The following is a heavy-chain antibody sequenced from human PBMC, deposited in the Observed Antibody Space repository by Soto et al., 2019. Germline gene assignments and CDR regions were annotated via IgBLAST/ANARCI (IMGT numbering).Heavy chain of an antibody. CDR3: ARVLYGYCSVGSCHSYFDY. V-gene: IGHV3-74*01. CDR1: GFTFSSYW. D-gene: IGHD2-15*01. Sequence: EVQLVESGGGLVQPGGSLRLSCAASGFTFSSYWMHWVRQAPGKGLVWVSRINSDGSSTSYADSVKGRFTISRDNAKNTLYLQMNSLRAEDTAVYYCARVLYGYCSVGSCHSYFDYWGQGTLVTVSS. CDR2: INSDGSST. J-gene: IGHJ4*02.